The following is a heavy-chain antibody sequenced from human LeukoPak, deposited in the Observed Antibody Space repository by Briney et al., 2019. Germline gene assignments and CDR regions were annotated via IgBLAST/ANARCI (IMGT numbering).Heavy chain of an antibody. CDR1: GGSISSYY. CDR2: IYYSGST. V-gene: IGHV4-59*01. J-gene: IGHJ6*02. CDR3: ARTDSSGYYYYYYYGMDV. Sequence: PSETLSLTCTVSGGSISSYYWSWIRQPPGKGLEWIGYIYYSGSTNYNPSLKSRVTISVDTSKNQFSLKLSSVTAADTAVYYCARTDSSGYYYYYYYGMDVWGQGTTVTVSS. D-gene: IGHD3-22*01.